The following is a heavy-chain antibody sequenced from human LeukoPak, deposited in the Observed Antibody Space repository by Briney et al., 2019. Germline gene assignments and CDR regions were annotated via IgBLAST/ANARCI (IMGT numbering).Heavy chain of an antibody. CDR3: ARGGYCSSTSCYENWFDP. CDR2: IYPGDSDT. CDR1: GYSFTSYW. Sequence: GESLKISCKGSGYSFTSYWTGWVRQMPGKGLEWMGIIYPGDSDTRYSPSFQGQVTISADKSTSTAYLQWSSLKASDTAMYYCARGGYCSSTSCYENWFDPWGQGTLVTVSS. J-gene: IGHJ5*02. V-gene: IGHV5-51*01. D-gene: IGHD2-2*01.